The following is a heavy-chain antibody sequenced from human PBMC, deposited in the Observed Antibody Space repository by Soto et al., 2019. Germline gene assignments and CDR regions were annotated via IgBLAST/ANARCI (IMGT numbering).Heavy chain of an antibody. V-gene: IGHV1-3*01. CDR2: INAGNGNT. CDR3: ERGDSCSWYSFDY. Sequence: QVQLVQSGAEVKKPGASVKVSCKASGYTFTSYAMHWVRQAPGQRLEWMGWINAGNGNTKYSQKFQGRVNITQDTSASTGYMELSSLRSEDTAVYYCERGDSCSWYSFDYWGQGTLVTVSS. CDR1: GYTFTSYA. J-gene: IGHJ4*02. D-gene: IGHD6-13*01.